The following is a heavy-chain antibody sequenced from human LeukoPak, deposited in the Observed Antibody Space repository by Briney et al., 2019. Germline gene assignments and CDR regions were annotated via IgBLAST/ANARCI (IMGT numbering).Heavy chain of an antibody. V-gene: IGHV3-7*01. Sequence: GGSLRLSCAASGFTFSSYWMSWVRQAPGKGLEWVANIKQDGSEKYYVDSVKGRFTISRDNAKNSLYLQINSLRAEDTALYYCARRAPSHDFDDWGQGTLVTVSS. CDR2: IKQDGSEK. CDR1: GFTFSSYW. J-gene: IGHJ4*02. CDR3: ARRAPSHDFDD.